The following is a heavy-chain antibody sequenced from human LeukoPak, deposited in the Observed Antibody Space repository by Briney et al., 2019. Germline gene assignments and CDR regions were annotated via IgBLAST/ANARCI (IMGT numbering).Heavy chain of an antibody. CDR2: IYYSGST. Sequence: SETLSLTCTVSGGSISSGDYYWSWIRQPPGKGLECIGYIYYSGSTDYNPSLESRVTISVDTSNNQFSLRLTSVTAADTAVYYCXXXGIDCSSASCYAVFXYXXQGXXXTVS. J-gene: IGHJ4*02. CDR1: GGSISSGDYY. D-gene: IGHD2-2*01. CDR3: XXXGIDCSSASCYAVFXY. V-gene: IGHV4-30-4*08.